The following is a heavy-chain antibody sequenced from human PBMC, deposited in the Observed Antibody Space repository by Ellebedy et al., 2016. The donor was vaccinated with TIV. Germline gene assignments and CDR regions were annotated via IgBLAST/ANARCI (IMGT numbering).Heavy chain of an antibody. D-gene: IGHD6-19*01. Sequence: MPSETLSLTCTVSGGSISDSDYYWDWIRQPPGQGLEWIGSIHYRGSPYYHPSLKSRVTMSVYTSKNQFSLKSSSVTAEDTALYFCARDGSHSGGWYCDYWGQGTQVTVSS. CDR2: IHYRGSP. J-gene: IGHJ4*02. V-gene: IGHV4-39*07. CDR1: GGSISDSDYY. CDR3: ARDGSHSGGWYCDY.